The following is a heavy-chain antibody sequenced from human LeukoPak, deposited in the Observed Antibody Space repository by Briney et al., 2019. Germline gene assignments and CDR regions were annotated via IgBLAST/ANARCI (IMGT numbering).Heavy chain of an antibody. CDR3: ATGGRATAGPDAFDI. D-gene: IGHD6-13*01. J-gene: IGHJ3*02. Sequence: GASVKVSCKVSGYTLTELSMHWVRQAPGKGFEWMGGFDPEDGETIYAQKFQGRVTMTEDTSTDTAYMELSSLRSEDTAVYYCATGGRATAGPDAFDIWGQGTMVTVSS. CDR2: FDPEDGET. V-gene: IGHV1-24*01. CDR1: GYTLTELS.